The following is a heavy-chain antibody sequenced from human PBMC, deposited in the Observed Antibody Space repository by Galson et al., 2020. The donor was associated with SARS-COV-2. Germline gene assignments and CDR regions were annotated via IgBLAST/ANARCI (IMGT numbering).Heavy chain of an antibody. J-gene: IGHJ4*02. D-gene: IGHD6-19*01. Sequence: SETLSLTCPVSGGSISSSSYYWGWIRQPPGQGLEWIGSIYYSGSTYYNPSLKSRVTISIDTSKIQFSLKLSSVTAADTAVYYCARTGYTSGWTDFDYWGQGTLVTVSS. CDR3: ARTGYTSGWTDFDY. CDR2: IYYSGST. V-gene: IGHV4-39*07. CDR1: GGSISSSSYY.